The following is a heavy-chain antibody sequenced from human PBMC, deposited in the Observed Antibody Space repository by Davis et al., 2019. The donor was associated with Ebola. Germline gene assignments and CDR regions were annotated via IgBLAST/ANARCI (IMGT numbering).Heavy chain of an antibody. CDR3: ASGIPGY. Sequence: SETLSLTCTVSGGSISSGGYYWSWIRQPPGKGLEWIGEINHSGTTNYNPSLKSRLTISVDTSKNQFSLKLSSVTAADTAVYYCASGIPGYWGQGTLVTVSS. J-gene: IGHJ4*02. D-gene: IGHD5-18*01. CDR1: GGSISSGGYY. CDR2: INHSGTT. V-gene: IGHV4-39*07.